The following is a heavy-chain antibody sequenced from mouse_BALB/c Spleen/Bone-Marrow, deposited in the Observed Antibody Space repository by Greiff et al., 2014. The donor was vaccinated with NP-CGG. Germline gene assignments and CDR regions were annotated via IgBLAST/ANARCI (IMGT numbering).Heavy chain of an antibody. Sequence: VTLKESGAELVKPGASVKLSCTASGFNIKDTYMHWVKQRPEQGLEWIGRIDPANGNTKYDPKFQGKATITADTSSNTAYLQLSSLTSEDTAVYYCAAYYYGSSQFAYWGQGTLVTVSA. CDR1: GFNIKDTY. D-gene: IGHD1-1*01. V-gene: IGHV14-3*02. CDR2: IDPANGNT. J-gene: IGHJ3*01. CDR3: AAYYYGSSQFAY.